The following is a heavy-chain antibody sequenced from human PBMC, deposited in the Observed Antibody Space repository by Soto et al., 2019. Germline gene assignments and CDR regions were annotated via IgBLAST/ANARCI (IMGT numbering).Heavy chain of an antibody. CDR2: ISSSSSYI. Sequence: EVQLVESGGGLVKPWGSLRLSCAASGFTFSSYSMNWVRQAPGKGLEWVSSISSSSSYIYYADSVKGRFTISRDNAKNSLYLQMNSLRAEDTAVYYCARQITGWFDPWGQGTLVTVSS. V-gene: IGHV3-21*01. CDR1: GFTFSSYS. D-gene: IGHD3-16*01. CDR3: ARQITGWFDP. J-gene: IGHJ5*02.